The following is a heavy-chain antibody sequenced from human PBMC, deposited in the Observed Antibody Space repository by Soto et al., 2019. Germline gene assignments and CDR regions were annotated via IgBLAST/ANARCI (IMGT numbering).Heavy chain of an antibody. CDR1: GFTFSSYG. Sequence: QVQLVESGGGVVQPGRSLRLSCAASGFTFSSYGMHWVRQAPGKGLEWVALISYEESNKDYVDSVKGRFTISRDNSKNTLYLEMNSLRDEDTAVYYCAKDFAIFGVAGDSYGVDVWGQGTTVTVSS. J-gene: IGHJ6*02. CDR3: AKDFAIFGVAGDSYGVDV. V-gene: IGHV3-30*18. D-gene: IGHD3-3*01. CDR2: ISYEESNK.